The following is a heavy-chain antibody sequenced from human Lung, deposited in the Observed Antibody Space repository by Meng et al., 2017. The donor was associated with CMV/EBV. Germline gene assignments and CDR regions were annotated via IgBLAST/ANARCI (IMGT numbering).Heavy chain of an antibody. CDR2: ISPILGIT. D-gene: IGHD3-3*01. Sequence: SSVTVSCQASGGTLSSYAISWVRQAPGQGLEWMGGISPILGITNYVQKFQGRVTITADKSTSTSYMQLSSLRSEDAAVYYCARVRSIPPFHDFWSGYDPHYFDYWGQGTLVXVSS. CDR1: GGTLSSYA. CDR3: ARVRSIPPFHDFWSGYDPHYFDY. J-gene: IGHJ4*02. V-gene: IGHV1-69*10.